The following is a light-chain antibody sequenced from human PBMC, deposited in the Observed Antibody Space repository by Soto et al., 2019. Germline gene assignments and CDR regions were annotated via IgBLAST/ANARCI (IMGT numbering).Light chain of an antibody. CDR1: QSVGNN. Sequence: EIVMTQSPATLSVSPGERATLSCRASQSVGNNFAWYQQKPGQAPRLLIFATSTRATGVPGRFSGSGSGTELTLPISSLQPEAFAVYYCQQYSDWPLTFGGGTKVEIE. V-gene: IGKV3-15*01. J-gene: IGKJ4*01. CDR3: QQYSDWPLT. CDR2: ATS.